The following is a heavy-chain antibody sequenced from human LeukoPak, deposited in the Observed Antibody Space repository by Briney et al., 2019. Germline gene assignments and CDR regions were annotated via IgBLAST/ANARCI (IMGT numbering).Heavy chain of an antibody. CDR2: IKTDGSST. D-gene: IGHD6-13*01. CDR3: ASGIAAADHHYYFDY. CDR1: GFTFSNYW. V-gene: IGHV3-74*01. Sequence: GGSLRLSCAGSGFTFSNYWMHWVRQAPGKGLMWVSRIKTDGSSTYYADSVKGRFTVSRDNAKSTLYLQMNSLRAEDTAVYYCASGIAAADHHYYFDYWGQGTLVTVSS. J-gene: IGHJ4*02.